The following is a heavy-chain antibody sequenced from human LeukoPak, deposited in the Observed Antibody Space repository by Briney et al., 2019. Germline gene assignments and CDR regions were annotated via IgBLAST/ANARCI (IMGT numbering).Heavy chain of an antibody. V-gene: IGHV1-46*01. CDR2: INPSGGRT. J-gene: IGHJ6*03. CDR1: GYTFTSYY. D-gene: IGHD2-8*01. CDR3: ARSAEHCNNGVCFTDYYMDV. Sequence: ASVKVSCKASGYTFTSYYMHWVRQAPGQGLEWMGIINPSGGRTSYAQKYKGRVTMTRDMSTSTVYMELSSLRSEDTAVYYCARSAEHCNNGVCFTDYYMDVWGKGTTVTVSS.